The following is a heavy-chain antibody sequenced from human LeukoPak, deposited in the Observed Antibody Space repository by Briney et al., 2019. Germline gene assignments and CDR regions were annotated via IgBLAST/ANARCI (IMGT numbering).Heavy chain of an antibody. CDR2: ISYDGSNK. J-gene: IGHJ4*02. CDR1: GFIFSNYA. Sequence: PGRSLRLSCAASGFIFSNYAMHWVRQAPGKGLEWVAVISYDGSNKYYADSVKGRFTISRDNSKNTLYLQMNSLRAEDTAVYYCARVISGSYYSFDYWGQGTLVTVSS. V-gene: IGHV3-30*04. D-gene: IGHD1-26*01. CDR3: ARVISGSYYSFDY.